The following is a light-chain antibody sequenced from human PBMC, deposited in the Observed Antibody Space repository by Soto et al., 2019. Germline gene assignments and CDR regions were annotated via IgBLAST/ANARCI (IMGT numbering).Light chain of an antibody. CDR3: QQRSDWPIT. Sequence: EIVLTQSPATLSLSPGERATLFCRASQTVSSYLVWYQQKPGQAPRLLIYDASNRATGVPARFSGSGSGTDFTLTISSLEPEDFAVYDCQQRSDWPITFGQGTRLEIK. CDR1: QTVSSY. CDR2: DAS. V-gene: IGKV3-11*01. J-gene: IGKJ5*01.